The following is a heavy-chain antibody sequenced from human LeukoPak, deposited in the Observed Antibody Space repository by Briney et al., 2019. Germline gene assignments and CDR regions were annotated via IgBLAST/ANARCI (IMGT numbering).Heavy chain of an antibody. V-gene: IGHV1-46*01. CDR1: GYTFTSYY. Sequence: ASVKVSCKASGYTFTSYYMHWVRQAPGQGLEWMGIINPNSGSTSYAQKFQGRVTMTRDTSTSTVYMELSSLKSEDTAVYYCARSTMIANNYFDYWGQGTLVTVSS. J-gene: IGHJ4*02. CDR3: ARSTMIANNYFDY. D-gene: IGHD3-22*01. CDR2: INPNSGST.